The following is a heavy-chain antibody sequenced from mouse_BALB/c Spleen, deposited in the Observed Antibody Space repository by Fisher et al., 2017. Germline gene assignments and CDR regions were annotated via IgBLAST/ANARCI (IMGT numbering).Heavy chain of an antibody. D-gene: IGHD3-3*01. V-gene: IGHV1-42*01. CDR3: AHLGGYHWYFDV. J-gene: IGHJ1*01. Sequence: KFKGKATLTVDKSSSTAYMQLKSLTSEDSAVYYCAHLGGYHWYFDVWGAGTTVTVSS.